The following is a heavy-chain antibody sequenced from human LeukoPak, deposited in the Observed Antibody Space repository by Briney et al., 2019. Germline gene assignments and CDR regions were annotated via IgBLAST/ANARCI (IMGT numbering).Heavy chain of an antibody. CDR1: GGSISSYY. D-gene: IGHD5-18*01. J-gene: IGHJ4*02. CDR2: IYYSGST. CDR3: ARGGGSGYSYG. Sequence: SGTLSLTCTVSGGSISSYYWTWIRQPPGKGLEWIGYIYYSGSTDYNPSLKSRVTISVDTSKNRFSLKLSSVTTADTAVYYCARGGGSGYSYGWGQGTLVTVSS. V-gene: IGHV4-59*01.